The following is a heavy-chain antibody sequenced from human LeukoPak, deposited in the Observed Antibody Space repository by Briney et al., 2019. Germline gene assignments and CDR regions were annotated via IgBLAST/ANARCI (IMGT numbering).Heavy chain of an antibody. Sequence: ASVKVSCKASGGTFSSYAIRWVRQAPGKGLEWMGGIIPIFGTANYAQKFQGRVTITADKSTSTAYMELSSLRSEDTAVYYCARAYMTATRHFDSWGQGTLVTVSS. J-gene: IGHJ4*02. CDR2: IIPIFGTA. V-gene: IGHV1-69*06. CDR3: ARAYMTATRHFDS. D-gene: IGHD2-21*02. CDR1: GGTFSSYA.